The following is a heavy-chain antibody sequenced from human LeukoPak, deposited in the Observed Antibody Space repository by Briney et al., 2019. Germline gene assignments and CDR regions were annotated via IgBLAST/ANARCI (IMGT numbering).Heavy chain of an antibody. V-gene: IGHV3-23*01. Sequence: GGSLRLSCAASGFTFSSYAMSWVRQAPGKGLEWVSAISASGGSTFYADSVKGRFTISRDNSQNTLYLRMNSLRAEDTALYYCAKGRGYSGYDFFDYWGQGTLVTVSS. J-gene: IGHJ4*02. CDR3: AKGRGYSGYDFFDY. D-gene: IGHD5-12*01. CDR2: ISASGGST. CDR1: GFTFSSYA.